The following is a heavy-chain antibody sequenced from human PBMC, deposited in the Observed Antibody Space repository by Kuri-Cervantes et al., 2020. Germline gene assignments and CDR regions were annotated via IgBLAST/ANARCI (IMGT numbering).Heavy chain of an antibody. CDR2: INSGGTTI. J-gene: IGHJ6*02. D-gene: IGHD3-3*01. CDR3: AGRGVTTSGAIITERGDFYGLDV. V-gene: IGHV3-48*04. CDR1: GFTFSSYA. Sequence: GESLKISCAASGFTFSSYAMSWVRQAPGKGLEYIAHINSGGTTISYTDSVRGRFTVSRDSAKDSLYLQMNNLKAEDTALYYCAGRGVTTSGAIITERGDFYGLDVWGQGTAVTVSS.